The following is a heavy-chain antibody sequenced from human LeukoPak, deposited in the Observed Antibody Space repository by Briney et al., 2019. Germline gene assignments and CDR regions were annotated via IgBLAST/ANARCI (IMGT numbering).Heavy chain of an antibody. Sequence: ASVKVSCKASGYTFTSYDINWVRQATGQGLEWMGWMNPNSGNTGYAQKFQGRVTITRNTSISTAYMELSSLRSEDTAVYYCARRLYSSSWYGWSWFDPWGQGTLVTVSS. D-gene: IGHD6-13*01. J-gene: IGHJ5*02. CDR1: GYTFTSYD. CDR3: ARRLYSSSWYGWSWFDP. CDR2: MNPNSGNT. V-gene: IGHV1-8*03.